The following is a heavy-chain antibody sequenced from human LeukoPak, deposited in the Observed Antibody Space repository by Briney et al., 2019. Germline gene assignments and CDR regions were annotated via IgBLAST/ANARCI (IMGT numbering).Heavy chain of an antibody. CDR1: GFTFSSYS. J-gene: IGHJ4*02. CDR2: ISSNNSTI. CDR3: ATASGTYTSTY. Sequence: PGGSLRLSCTASGFTFSSYSMLWVRQAPGKGLEWVSLISSNNSTIYYADSVKGRFTISRDNSKNTLYLQLNSLRAEDTAVYYCATASGTYTSTYWGQGTLVTVSS. V-gene: IGHV3-48*01. D-gene: IGHD1-26*01.